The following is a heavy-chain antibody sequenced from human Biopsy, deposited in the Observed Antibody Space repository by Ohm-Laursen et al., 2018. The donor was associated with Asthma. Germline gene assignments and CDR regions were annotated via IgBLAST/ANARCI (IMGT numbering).Heavy chain of an antibody. V-gene: IGHV1-69*13. Sequence: SVKVSCNASGDSFSNYAISWVRQAPGQGLEWMGGLIPVLGTPDHAQMFEGRVTITADESTSTAYMDLSSLRSEDTAVYYCARTYFDFLTGQVHDAFAMWGQGTMVTVSS. J-gene: IGHJ3*02. CDR3: ARTYFDFLTGQVHDAFAM. CDR1: GDSFSNYA. D-gene: IGHD3-9*01. CDR2: LIPVLGTP.